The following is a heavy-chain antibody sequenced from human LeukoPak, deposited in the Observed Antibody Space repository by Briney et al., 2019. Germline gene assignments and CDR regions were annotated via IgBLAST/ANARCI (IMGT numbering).Heavy chain of an antibody. J-gene: IGHJ4*02. V-gene: IGHV3-23*01. CDR2: ISGSGGST. Sequence: GGSLRLSCAASGFTFSNYAMSWVRQAPGKGLEWVSGISGSGGSTYYADSVKGRFTISRDNSKNTLYLQINSLRAEDTAVYYCAKDRTLIVVVTIDYWGQGTLVTVSS. CDR3: AKDRTLIVVVTIDY. D-gene: IGHD3-22*01. CDR1: GFTFSNYA.